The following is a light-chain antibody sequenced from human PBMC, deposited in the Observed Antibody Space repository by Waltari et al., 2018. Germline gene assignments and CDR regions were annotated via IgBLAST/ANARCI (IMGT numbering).Light chain of an antibody. Sequence: DIQMTQSPSTLSASVGDRVTITFRASQTINKWLAWYQQKPGKAPKLLIYFASTLESGVPSRFSGTGSGAEYTLTISSLQPDDFATYYCQQYNTYRYTFGQGTKLEIK. CDR1: QTINKW. V-gene: IGKV1-5*03. CDR3: QQYNTYRYT. J-gene: IGKJ2*01. CDR2: FAS.